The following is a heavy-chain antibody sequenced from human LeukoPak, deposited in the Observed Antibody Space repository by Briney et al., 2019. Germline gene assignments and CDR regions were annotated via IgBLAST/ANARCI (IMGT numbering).Heavy chain of an antibody. J-gene: IGHJ4*02. CDR1: GFTLSSYW. Sequence: GGSLRLSCAASGFTLSSYWMHWVRQAPGKGLVWFSRLNSDGSSTDYAGSVKGRFTISRDNAKNTLYLQMNSLRAEDTAVYYCARDPNYSENFDYWGQGTLVTVSS. D-gene: IGHD2-21*01. CDR3: ARDPNYSENFDY. V-gene: IGHV3-74*01. CDR2: LNSDGSST.